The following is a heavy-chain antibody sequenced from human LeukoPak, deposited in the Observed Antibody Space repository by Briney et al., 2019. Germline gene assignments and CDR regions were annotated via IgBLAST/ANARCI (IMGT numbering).Heavy chain of an antibody. Sequence: GGSLRLSCAASGFTFSTYGMHWVRQAPGKGLEWVAFIRYGGSDKYYLDSVKGRFTISRDNSKNTLYLQMNSLRAEDSAVYHCVKDYRSGSYMGHFDYWGQGTLVTVSS. CDR2: IRYGGSDK. J-gene: IGHJ4*02. CDR1: GFTFSTYG. V-gene: IGHV3-30*02. CDR3: VKDYRSGSYMGHFDY. D-gene: IGHD6-19*01.